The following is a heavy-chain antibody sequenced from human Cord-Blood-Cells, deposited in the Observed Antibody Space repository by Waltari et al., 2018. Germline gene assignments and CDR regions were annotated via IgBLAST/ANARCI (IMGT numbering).Heavy chain of an antibody. Sequence: QLQLQESGPGLVKPSETLSLTCTVSGGSISSSSYYWGWIRQPPGKGLEWIGSIYYRGSTYYNRSLKGRVPISVDTSKNQVSLKLSSVTAADTAVYYWARQGIGYPFDYWGQGTLVTVSS. CDR1: GGSISSSSYY. V-gene: IGHV4-39*07. J-gene: IGHJ4*02. CDR3: ARQGIGYPFDY. CDR2: IYYRGST. D-gene: IGHD3-3*01.